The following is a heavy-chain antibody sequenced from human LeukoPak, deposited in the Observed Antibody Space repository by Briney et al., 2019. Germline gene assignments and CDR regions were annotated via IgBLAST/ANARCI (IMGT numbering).Heavy chain of an antibody. Sequence: AGGSLRLSCAASGFSFSNYAMHWVRQAPGKGLEWVAVISHDINNKYYADSVKGRFAISRDNSKNTLYLQMNSLRAEDTAVYYCAKDSSSWRLRHPLYYYYYGMDVWGQGTTVTVSS. D-gene: IGHD6-13*01. CDR3: AKDSSSWRLRHPLYYYYYGMDV. V-gene: IGHV3-30*09. J-gene: IGHJ6*02. CDR1: GFSFSNYA. CDR2: ISHDINNK.